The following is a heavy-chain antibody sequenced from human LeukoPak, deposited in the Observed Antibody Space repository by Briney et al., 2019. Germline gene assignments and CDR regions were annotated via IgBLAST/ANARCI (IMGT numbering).Heavy chain of an antibody. Sequence: PSETLSLTCTVSGGSISSSSYYWGWIRQPPGKGLEWIGYIYYSGSTNYNPSLKSRVTISVDTSKNQFSLKLSSVTAADTAVYYCARGDLPFDYWGQGTLVTVSS. CDR1: GGSISSSSYY. CDR2: IYYSGST. V-gene: IGHV4-61*05. CDR3: ARGDLPFDY. J-gene: IGHJ4*02. D-gene: IGHD3-10*01.